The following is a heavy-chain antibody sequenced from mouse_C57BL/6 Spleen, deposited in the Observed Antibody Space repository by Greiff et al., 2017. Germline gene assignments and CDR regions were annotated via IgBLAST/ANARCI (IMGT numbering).Heavy chain of an antibody. D-gene: IGHD2-5*01. CDR3: TRIAYFSNYGDY. CDR2: ISPETGGT. CDR1: GYTFTDYE. J-gene: IGHJ2*01. V-gene: IGHV1-15*01. Sequence: QVQLQQSGAELVRPGASVTLSCKASGYTFTDYEMHWVKQTPVHGLEWIGAISPETGGTAYNQKFKGKDILTADKSSSTAYMELRSLTSEDSAVYYCTRIAYFSNYGDYWGQGTTLTVSS.